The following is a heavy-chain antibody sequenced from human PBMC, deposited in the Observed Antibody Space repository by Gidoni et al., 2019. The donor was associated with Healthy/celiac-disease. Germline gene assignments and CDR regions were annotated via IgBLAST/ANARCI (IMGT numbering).Heavy chain of an antibody. Sequence: QVQLQQWGAGLLKPSETLSLTCAVYGGSFSGYYWSWIRQPPGKGLEWIGEINHSGSTNYNPSLKSRVTISVDTSKNQFSLKLSSVTAADTAVYYCARGGLEHKGSYFVYWGQGTLVTVSS. CDR2: INHSGST. CDR1: GGSFSGYY. J-gene: IGHJ4*02. V-gene: IGHV4-34*01. CDR3: ARGGLEHKGSYFVY. D-gene: IGHD1-1*01.